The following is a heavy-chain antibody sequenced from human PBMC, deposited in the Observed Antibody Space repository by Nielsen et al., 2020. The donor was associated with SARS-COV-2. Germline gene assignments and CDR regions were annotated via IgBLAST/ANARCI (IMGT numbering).Heavy chain of an antibody. D-gene: IGHD2/OR15-2a*01. CDR3: AKDIKIGVIVPRGFDY. Sequence: GESLKISCAASGFTFSDYYMSWIRQAPGKGLEWVSYISSSGSTIYYADSVKGRFTISRDNAKNSLYLQMNSLRAEDTALYYCAKDIKIGVIVPRGFDYWGQGTLVTVSS. CDR2: ISSSGSTI. J-gene: IGHJ4*02. CDR1: GFTFSDYY. V-gene: IGHV3-11*01.